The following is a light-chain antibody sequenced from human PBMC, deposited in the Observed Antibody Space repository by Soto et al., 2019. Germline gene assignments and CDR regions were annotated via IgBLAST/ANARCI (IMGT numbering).Light chain of an antibody. J-gene: IGLJ1*01. V-gene: IGLV2-11*01. CDR1: SSDVGGYDY. Sequence: QSALTQPRSVSGSPGQSVTISCTGTSSDVGGYDYVSWYQQLPGKAPKLMISDVRRRPSGVPDRFSGSKSGNTASLTISGXXXXXXXXXXCXSYAGNYTYVFGTGTKLTVL. CDR3: XSYAGNYTYV. CDR2: DVR.